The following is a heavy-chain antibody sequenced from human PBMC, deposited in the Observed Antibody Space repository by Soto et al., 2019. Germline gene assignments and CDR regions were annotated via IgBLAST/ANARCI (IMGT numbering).Heavy chain of an antibody. Sequence: PSETLSLTCAVYGGSFSGYYWSWIRQPPGKGLEWIGEINHSGSTNYNPSLKSRVTISVDTSKNQFSLKLSSVTAADTAVYYCARAGERLAFLYLDWFDPWGQGTLVTVSS. J-gene: IGHJ5*02. CDR1: GGSFSGYY. D-gene: IGHD1-1*01. CDR3: ARAGERLAFLYLDWFDP. V-gene: IGHV4-34*01. CDR2: INHSGST.